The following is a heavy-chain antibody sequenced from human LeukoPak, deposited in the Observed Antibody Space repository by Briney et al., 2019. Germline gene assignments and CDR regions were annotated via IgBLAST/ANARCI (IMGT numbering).Heavy chain of an antibody. J-gene: IGHJ4*02. CDR2: IKQDGSEK. V-gene: IGHV3-7*01. Sequence: GWALRLSCACSVCTFSSYWMSWVGQAPGKGLAGVANIKQDGSEKYYVDSVKGRFTISRDNAKNSLYLQMNSLRAEDTAVYYCARYRRVAATPDLNYFDYWGQGTLVTVSS. CDR3: ARYRRVAATPDLNYFDY. D-gene: IGHD2-15*01. CDR1: VCTFSSYW.